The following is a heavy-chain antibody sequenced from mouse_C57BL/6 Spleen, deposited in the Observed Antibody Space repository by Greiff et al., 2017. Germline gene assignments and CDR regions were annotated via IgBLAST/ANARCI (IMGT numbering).Heavy chain of an antibody. J-gene: IGHJ4*01. CDR2: LSSGGDYI. CDR3: TRGGDYEDAMDY. CDR1: GFTFSSYA. Sequence: EVMLVESGEGLVKPGGSLKLSCAASGFTFSSYAMSWVRQTPEKRLEWVAYLSSGGDYIYYADTVKGRFPISRDTARNTLYLQMSSLKSEDTAMYYCTRGGDYEDAMDYWGQGTSVTVSS. V-gene: IGHV5-9-1*02. D-gene: IGHD2-4*01.